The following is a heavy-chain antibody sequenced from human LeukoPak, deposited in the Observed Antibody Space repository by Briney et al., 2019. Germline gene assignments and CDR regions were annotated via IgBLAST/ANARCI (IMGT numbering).Heavy chain of an antibody. CDR2: ISGSGDNT. CDR1: GFTFSRYA. D-gene: IGHD5-12*01. CDR3: ARDLRGYSGYDSDF. V-gene: IGHV3-23*01. Sequence: GGSLRLSCAASGFTFSRYAMSWVRQAPAKGLQWVPVISGSGDNTHYADSVKGRFTISRHNSKNTLYLQMNSLRAEDTAVYYCARDLRGYSGYDSDFWGQGTLVTVSS. J-gene: IGHJ4*02.